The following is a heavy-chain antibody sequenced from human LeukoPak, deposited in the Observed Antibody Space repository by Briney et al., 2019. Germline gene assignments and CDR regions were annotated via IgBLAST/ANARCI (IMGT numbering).Heavy chain of an antibody. J-gene: IGHJ4*02. CDR1: GFTFSSYA. D-gene: IGHD2-2*01. CDR2: ISGSGDST. Sequence: GGSLRPSCAASGFTFSSYAMSWVRQAPGKGLEWVSVISGSGDSTYYADSVKGRFTISRDNSKNTLYLHMNSLRAEDTAVYFCAKEDTAGSTGSADYWGQGTLVTVSS. V-gene: IGHV3-23*01. CDR3: AKEDTAGSTGSADY.